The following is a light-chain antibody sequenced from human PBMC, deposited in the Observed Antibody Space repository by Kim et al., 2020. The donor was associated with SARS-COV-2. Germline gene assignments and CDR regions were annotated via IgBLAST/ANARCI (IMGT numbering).Light chain of an antibody. Sequence: SSELTQDPAVSVALGQTVRTTCRGDSLRRYYATWYQQRPGQAPVLVMYGKNSRPSAIPDRFSGSSSGNTASLTITGAQAEDEADYYCNPRDRSGDHVVFGGGTQLTVL. CDR1: SLRRYY. V-gene: IGLV3-19*01. CDR2: GKN. J-gene: IGLJ2*01. CDR3: NPRDRSGDHVV.